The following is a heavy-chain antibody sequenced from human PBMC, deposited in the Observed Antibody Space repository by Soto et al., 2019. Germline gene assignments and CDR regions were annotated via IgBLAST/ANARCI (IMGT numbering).Heavy chain of an antibody. CDR1: GGSISSRNG. CDR2: IYHSRST. J-gene: IGHJ4*02. V-gene: IGHV4-4*02. CDR3: AIVAVAGTRIDS. Sequence: QVQLQESGPGLVKPSGTLSLTCAASGGSISSRNGWSWFRQPPGKGLEWIGEIYHSRSTNYNPSLKSRVTISVAQSKNQLSLKLSSVTAADTAVYYCAIVAVAGTRIDSWGQGTWVTVSS. D-gene: IGHD6-19*01.